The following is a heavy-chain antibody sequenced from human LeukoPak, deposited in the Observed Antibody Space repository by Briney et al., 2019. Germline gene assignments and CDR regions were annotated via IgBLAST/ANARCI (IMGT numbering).Heavy chain of an antibody. CDR1: GISFSSHW. J-gene: IGHJ5*02. CDR3: LRDICTGTNWYMGQGWFDP. D-gene: IGHD6-13*01. V-gene: IGHV3-74*01. CDR2: ISRDGSST. Sequence: QPGGSLRLACAASGISFSSHWMHWVRQAPGKGLVWVAHISRDGSSTTYADSVKGRFTISRDNAKNTLYLQMNSLRAEDTAVYYCLRDICTGTNWYMGQGWFDPWGQGTLVTVSS.